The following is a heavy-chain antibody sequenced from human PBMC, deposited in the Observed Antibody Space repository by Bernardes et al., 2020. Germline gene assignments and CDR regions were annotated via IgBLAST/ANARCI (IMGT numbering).Heavy chain of an antibody. J-gene: IGHJ4*02. CDR1: GFTFSNYA. CDR2: ISASDGRT. V-gene: IGHV3-23*01. CDR3: ASGRSSRAHYYFDY. Sequence: GGSLRLSCVASGFTFSNYAMSWVRQAPGKGLEWVSSISASDGRTYYADSVKGRFTISRDNSKNTLYLQMNRLRAEDTAVYYCASGRSSRAHYYFDYWGQGTLVTVSS. D-gene: IGHD6-6*01.